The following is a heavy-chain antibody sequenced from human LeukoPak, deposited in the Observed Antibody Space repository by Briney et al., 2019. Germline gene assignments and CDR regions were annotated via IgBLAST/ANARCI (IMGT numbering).Heavy chain of an antibody. D-gene: IGHD2-15*01. CDR1: GFTFSNYW. CDR2: IKQDGSEK. V-gene: IGHV3-7*01. CDR3: ATRGFP. Sequence: GGSLRLSCAASGFTFSNYWMNWVRQAPGKGLEWVANIKQDGSEKYYVDSVRGRFTISRDNAKNSLYLHMNSLRDEDTAVYYCATRGFPWGQGTLVTVSS. J-gene: IGHJ5*02.